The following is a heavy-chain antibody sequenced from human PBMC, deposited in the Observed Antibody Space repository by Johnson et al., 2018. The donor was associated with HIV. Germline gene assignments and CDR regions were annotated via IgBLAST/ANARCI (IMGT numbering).Heavy chain of an antibody. CDR3: AVAVFRLSSSASDDAFDI. J-gene: IGHJ3*02. CDR1: GFTVSSNY. V-gene: IGHV3-11*04. Sequence: QVQLVESGGGLIQPGGSLRLSCAASGFTVSSNYMSWVRQAPGKGLEWVSYISSSGSTIYYADSVKGRLTISRDNAKNSLYLQMNSLRAEDTAVYYCAVAVFRLSSSASDDAFDIWGQGTMLTVSS. CDR2: ISSSGSTI. D-gene: IGHD3-3*02.